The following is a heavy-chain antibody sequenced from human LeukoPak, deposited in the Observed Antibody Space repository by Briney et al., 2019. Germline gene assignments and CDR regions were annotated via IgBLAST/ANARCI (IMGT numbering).Heavy chain of an antibody. J-gene: IGHJ5*02. V-gene: IGHV4-39*07. CDR2: IYYSGST. D-gene: IGHD3-10*01. Sequence: SETLSLTCTVSGGSIRSSSYYWGWIRQPPGKGLEWIGSIYYSGSTNYNPSLKSRVTISVDTSKNQFSLKLSSVTAADTAVYYCARLWFKWFDPWGQGTLVTVSS. CDR1: GGSIRSSSYY. CDR3: ARLWFKWFDP.